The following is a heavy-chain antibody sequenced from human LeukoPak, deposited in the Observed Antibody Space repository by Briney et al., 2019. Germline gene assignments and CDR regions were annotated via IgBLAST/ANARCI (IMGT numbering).Heavy chain of an antibody. CDR1: GYSFTNNW. CDR3: VRSPACSGGDCYPNWFDP. D-gene: IGHD2-15*01. J-gene: IGHJ5*02. CDR2: IYPGDSNT. Sequence: GESLKISCKNSGYSFTNNWIGWVRQMPGKGLEWMGIIYPGDSNTKYSPPFQGQVTISVDKSITTAYLQWSSLKASDTAMYYCVRSPACSGGDCYPNWFDPWGQGTLATVSS. V-gene: IGHV5-51*01.